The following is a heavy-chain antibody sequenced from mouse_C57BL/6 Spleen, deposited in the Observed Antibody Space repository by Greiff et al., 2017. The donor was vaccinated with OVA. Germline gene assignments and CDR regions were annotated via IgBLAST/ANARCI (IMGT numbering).Heavy chain of an antibody. V-gene: IGHV6-3*01. D-gene: IGHD2-3*01. CDR3: TGGGWLLLYWYFDV. CDR1: GFTFSNYW. Sequence: EVKLQESGGGLVQPGGSMKLSCVASGFTFSNYWMNWVRQSPEKGLEWVAQISLKSDNYATHYAESVKGRFTISRDDSKSSVYLQMNNLRAEDTGIYCCTGGGWLLLYWYFDVWGTGTTVTVSS. J-gene: IGHJ1*03. CDR2: ISLKSDNYAT.